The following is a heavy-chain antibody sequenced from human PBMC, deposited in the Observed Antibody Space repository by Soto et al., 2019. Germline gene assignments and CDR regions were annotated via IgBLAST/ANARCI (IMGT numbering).Heavy chain of an antibody. CDR1: GGSIGGFY. J-gene: IGHJ4*02. CDR2: MYYSGRS. V-gene: IGHV4-59*01. CDR3: AREDGCSGGSCYGYIGY. D-gene: IGHD2-15*01. Sequence: SETLSLTCTVSGGSIGGFYWSWIRQPPGKGLEWIGNMYYSGRSNHNPSLKSRVTILVDTSKNQFSLKLSSVTAADTAVYYCAREDGCSGGSCYGYIGYWGQGTLVTVSS.